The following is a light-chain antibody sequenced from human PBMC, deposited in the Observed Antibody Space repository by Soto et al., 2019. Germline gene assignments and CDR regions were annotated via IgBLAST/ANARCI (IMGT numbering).Light chain of an antibody. V-gene: IGKV1-27*01. CDR2: SAS. J-gene: IGKJ1*01. CDR3: QIYNSAPRP. Sequence: DIQMTQSPSSLSASVGDRVTITCRASQGIREYLGWYQKKPGKPPKLLIYSASNLQSGVPSRFSGSGSGTDFTLTISSLQHEDVATYYCQIYNSAPRPVGQGTRVEI. CDR1: QGIREY.